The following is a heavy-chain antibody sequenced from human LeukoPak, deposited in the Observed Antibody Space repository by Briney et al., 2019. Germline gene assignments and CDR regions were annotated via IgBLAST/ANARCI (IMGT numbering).Heavy chain of an antibody. CDR2: ISYDGSNK. J-gene: IGHJ4*02. CDR3: ARSGYCSGGSCYFWLDY. V-gene: IGHV3-30-3*01. D-gene: IGHD2-15*01. Sequence: GGSLRLSCAASGFTFSSYAMHWVRQAPGKGLEWVAVISYDGSNKYFADSVKGRFTISRDNSKNTLYLQMNSLRAEDTAVYYCARSGYCSGGSCYFWLDYWGQGTLVTVSS. CDR1: GFTFSSYA.